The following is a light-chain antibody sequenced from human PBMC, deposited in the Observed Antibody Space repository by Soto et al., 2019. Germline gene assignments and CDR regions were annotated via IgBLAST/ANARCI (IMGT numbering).Light chain of an antibody. CDR2: HAS. Sequence: DIQMTHSPSTLSASIGDRVTITSRASQNINRWLAWYQQKPGKAPRVLIHHASNLESGVPSRISGSGSGTEFSLIISNLQPEDVAFYYCQQYDSYSPTFGQGTKVDIK. CDR3: QQYDSYSPT. CDR1: QNINRW. J-gene: IGKJ1*01. V-gene: IGKV1-5*01.